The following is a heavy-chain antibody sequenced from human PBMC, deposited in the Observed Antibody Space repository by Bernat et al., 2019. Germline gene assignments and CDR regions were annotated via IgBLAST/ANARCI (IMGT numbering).Heavy chain of an antibody. CDR3: ARMRQVEKNNYIEY. CDR2: IWFDGSKI. V-gene: IGHV3-33*01. Sequence: QVPLVESGGGVVQPGRSLRLSCAASGFTFSYHGMHWVRQVPCKGLEWVALIWFDGSKIYYRDSVKGRFTISRDNSKNTLYLQMSSLRAEDTAVYYCARMRQVEKNNYIEYWGQGTLVTVAS. CDR1: GFTFSYHG. D-gene: IGHD2-15*01. J-gene: IGHJ4*01.